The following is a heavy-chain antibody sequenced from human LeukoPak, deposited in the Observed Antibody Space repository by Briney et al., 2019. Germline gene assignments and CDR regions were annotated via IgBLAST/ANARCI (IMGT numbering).Heavy chain of an antibody. CDR3: GGGLSGYYVGSGPDY. Sequence: PGGSLRLSCAASGFTFNYAMTWVRQAPGKGLEWVGRTRNKANSYTTEYAASVKGRFTISRDDSENSLYLQMNSLKTEDTAVYYCGGGLSGYYVGSGPDYWGQGTLVTVSS. D-gene: IGHD4-23*01. CDR2: TRNKANSYTT. J-gene: IGHJ4*02. CDR1: GFTFNYA. V-gene: IGHV3-72*01.